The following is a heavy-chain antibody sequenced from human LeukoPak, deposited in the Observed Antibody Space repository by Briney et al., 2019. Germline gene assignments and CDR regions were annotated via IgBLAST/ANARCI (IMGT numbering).Heavy chain of an antibody. CDR2: IYWNDDK. J-gene: IGHJ4*02. V-gene: IGHV2-5*01. D-gene: IGHD3-10*01. CDR1: GFSLSTSGVG. Sequence: SGPTLVKPTQTLTLTCAFSGFSLSTSGVGVGWIRQPPGKALEWLALIYWNDDKRYSPSLKNRLTITKDTSKNQVVLTMTNMDPVDTATYYCAHRRFGWGVNDFDYWGQGTLVTVSS. CDR3: AHRRFGWGVNDFDY.